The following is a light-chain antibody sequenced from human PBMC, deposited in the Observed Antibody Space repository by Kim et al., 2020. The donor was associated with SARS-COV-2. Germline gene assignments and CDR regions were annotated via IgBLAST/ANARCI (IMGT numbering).Light chain of an antibody. CDR1: QSVLYSSNNKNY. CDR3: QHYYSNPYT. Sequence: DIVMTQSPYSLAVSLGERATINCKSSQSVLYSSNNKNYLAWYQQKPGQPPKLLIYWASTRESGVPDRFSGSGSGTDFTLTISSLQAEDVAVYYCQHYYSNPYTFGPGTKLEI. CDR2: WAS. J-gene: IGKJ2*01. V-gene: IGKV4-1*01.